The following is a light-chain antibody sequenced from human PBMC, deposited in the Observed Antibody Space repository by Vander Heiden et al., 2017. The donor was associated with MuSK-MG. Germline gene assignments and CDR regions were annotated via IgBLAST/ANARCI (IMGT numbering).Light chain of an antibody. CDR1: QGISSH. CDR2: GAS. J-gene: IGKJ1*01. CDR3: QKYNSAPHT. V-gene: IGKV1-27*01. Sequence: ITCRASQGISSHLAWYQQKPGKVPKLLMYGASTLQSGVPSRFSGSGSGTDFTLTISSLQPEDVATYYCQKYNSAPHTFGQGTKVEIK.